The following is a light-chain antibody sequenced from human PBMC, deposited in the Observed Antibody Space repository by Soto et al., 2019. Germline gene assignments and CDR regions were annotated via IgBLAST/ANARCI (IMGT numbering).Light chain of an antibody. CDR1: QGISKY. CDR2: DAS. CDR3: QQYDHLPVT. Sequence: DIQMTQSPSSLSASVGDRVTITCQASQGISKYLNWYQQKPGKAPKLLIYDASNLETGVPSRFSGSEAVTDFTFTISSLQPEDIATYYCQQYDHLPVTFGQGTRLEIK. V-gene: IGKV1-33*01. J-gene: IGKJ5*01.